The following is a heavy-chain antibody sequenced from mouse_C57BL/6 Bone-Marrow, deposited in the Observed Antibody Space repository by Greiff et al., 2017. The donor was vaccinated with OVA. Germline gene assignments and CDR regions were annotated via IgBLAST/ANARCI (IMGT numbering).Heavy chain of an antibody. Sequence: VQLQESGAELARPGASVKLSCKASGYTFTSYGISWVKQRTGQGLEWIGEIYPRSGNTYYNEKFKGKATLTEYKTTSKEYMELRSLTSEKSTVYFCARIYYYGSSPFAYWGQGTLVTVSA. V-gene: IGHV1-81*01. D-gene: IGHD1-1*01. J-gene: IGHJ3*01. CDR1: GYTFTSYG. CDR2: IYPRSGNT. CDR3: ARIYYYGSSPFAY.